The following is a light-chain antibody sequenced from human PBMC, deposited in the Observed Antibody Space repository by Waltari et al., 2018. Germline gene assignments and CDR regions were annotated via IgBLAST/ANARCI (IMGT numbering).Light chain of an antibody. CDR2: LQGGGSY. V-gene: IGLV4-60*03. Sequence: QPVLTQSSSASASLGSSVKFTCTLSSGHSTYTIAWLQHGPGKAPRYLMMLQGGGSYTKGSGVPARLSGSSCGADRYLTIANLQSEDEADYYCETWDSNTAVFGGGTQLTVL. J-gene: IGLJ7*01. CDR1: SGHSTYT. CDR3: ETWDSNTAV.